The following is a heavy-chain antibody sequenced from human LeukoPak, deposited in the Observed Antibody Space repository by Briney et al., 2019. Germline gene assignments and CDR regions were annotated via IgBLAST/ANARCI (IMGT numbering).Heavy chain of an antibody. Sequence: SETLSLTCTVSGGSISSGSYYWSWIRQPAGKGLEWIGHISASGSTNYNPSLKSRVTLSVDTSKNQFSLKLNSVTAADAAVHYCARHSSSWYRGDFDYWGQGTLVTVSS. V-gene: IGHV4-61*10. J-gene: IGHJ4*02. CDR3: ARHSSSWYRGDFDY. D-gene: IGHD6-13*01. CDR1: GGSISSGSYY. CDR2: ISASGST.